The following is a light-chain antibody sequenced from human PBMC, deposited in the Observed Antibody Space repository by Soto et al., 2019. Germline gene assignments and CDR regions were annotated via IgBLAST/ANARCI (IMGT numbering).Light chain of an antibody. V-gene: IGKV3-15*01. CDR2: GVS. Sequence: EIVMTQSPATLSVSPGERATLSCRASQTILSNLAWYQQKPGQAPRLLIYGVSTRATGIPARFSGSASGTEFTLTISSLQSEDFAVYYCQQYNNWPITFGQGTRLEIK. CDR3: QQYNNWPIT. CDR1: QTILSN. J-gene: IGKJ5*01.